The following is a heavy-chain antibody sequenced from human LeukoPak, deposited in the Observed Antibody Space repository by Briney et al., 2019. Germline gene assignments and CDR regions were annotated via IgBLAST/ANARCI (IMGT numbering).Heavy chain of an antibody. Sequence: GGSLRLSCAASGFTVSSNYVSWVRQAPGKGLEWVSVIYSGGSTYYADSVKGRFTISRDNSKNTLYLQMNSLRAEDTAVYYCARDSVGYDYVWGSYHLWGQGTLVTVSS. J-gene: IGHJ5*02. V-gene: IGHV3-66*01. CDR3: ARDSVGYDYVWGSYHL. CDR1: GFTVSSNY. CDR2: IYSGGST. D-gene: IGHD3-16*02.